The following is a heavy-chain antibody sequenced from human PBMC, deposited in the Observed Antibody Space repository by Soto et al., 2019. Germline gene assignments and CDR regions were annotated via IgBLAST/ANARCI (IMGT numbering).Heavy chain of an antibody. J-gene: IGHJ6*02. Sequence: EVQLLESGGGLVQPGGSLRLSCAASGFTFSSYAMSWVRQAPGKGLEWVSAISGSGGSTYYADSVKGRFTISRDNSKNTLYLQMNSVRAEDTAVYYCAKQGYDFWSGYYIPTTYYYYYGMDVWGQGTTVTVSS. CDR2: ISGSGGST. CDR1: GFTFSSYA. D-gene: IGHD3-3*01. V-gene: IGHV3-23*01. CDR3: AKQGYDFWSGYYIPTTYYYYYGMDV.